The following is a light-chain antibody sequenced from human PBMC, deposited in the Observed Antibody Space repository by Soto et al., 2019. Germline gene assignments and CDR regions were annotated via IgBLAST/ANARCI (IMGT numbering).Light chain of an antibody. Sequence: QSALTQPPSASGSPGQSVTISCTGTSSDVGANNYVSWYQQHPGKAPKLMIYEVTKRPSGVPDRISGSKSGNTASLTVSGLQAEDEAAYHCSSYAGANRVFGTGTKLTVL. CDR2: EVT. CDR1: SSDVGANNY. CDR3: SSYAGANRV. J-gene: IGLJ1*01. V-gene: IGLV2-8*01.